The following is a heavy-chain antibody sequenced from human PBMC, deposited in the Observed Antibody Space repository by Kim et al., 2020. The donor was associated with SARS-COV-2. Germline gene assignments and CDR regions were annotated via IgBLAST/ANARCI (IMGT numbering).Heavy chain of an antibody. D-gene: IGHD3-10*01. CDR2: ISWNSGSI. V-gene: IGHV3-9*01. Sequence: GGSLRLSCAASGFTFGDYAMHWVRQAPGKGLEWVSGISWNSGSIGYADSVKGRFTISRDNAKNSLYLQMNSLRAEDTALYYCAKAPMVRGVIISDAFDIWGQGTMVTVSS. CDR1: GFTFGDYA. J-gene: IGHJ3*02. CDR3: AKAPMVRGVIISDAFDI.